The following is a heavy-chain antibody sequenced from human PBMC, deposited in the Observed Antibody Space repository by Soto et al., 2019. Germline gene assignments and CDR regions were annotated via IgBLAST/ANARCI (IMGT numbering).Heavy chain of an antibody. CDR2: IYYSGST. V-gene: IGHV4-59*01. Sequence: SETLSLTCTVSGGSISSYYWSWVRQPPGKGLEWIGYIYYSGSTNYNPSLKSRVTISVDTSKNQFSLKLSSVTAADTAVYYCARGYYDSSGYSYYFDYWGQGTLVTVSS. CDR3: ARGYYDSSGYSYYFDY. J-gene: IGHJ4*02. CDR1: GGSISSYY. D-gene: IGHD3-22*01.